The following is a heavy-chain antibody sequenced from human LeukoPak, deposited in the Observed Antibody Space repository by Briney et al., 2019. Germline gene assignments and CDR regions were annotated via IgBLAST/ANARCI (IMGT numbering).Heavy chain of an antibody. D-gene: IGHD3-10*01. CDR1: GGSISSGSYY. CDR3: ASITMVRGVSSYYYYMDV. V-gene: IGHV4-61*02. J-gene: IGHJ6*03. CDR2: IDTSGST. Sequence: SETLSLTCAVSGGSISSGSYYRSWIRQPAGKGLEWIGRIDTSGSTNYNPSLKSRVTISVDTSKNQFSLKLSSVTAADTAVYYCASITMVRGVSSYYYYMDVWGKGTTVTVSS.